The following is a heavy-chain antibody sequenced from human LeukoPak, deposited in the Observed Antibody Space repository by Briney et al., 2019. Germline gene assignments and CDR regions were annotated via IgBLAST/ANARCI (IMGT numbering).Heavy chain of an antibody. V-gene: IGHV3-11*04. CDR2: IIGSGSTI. Sequence: GGSLRLSCAASGFTFSDYYMTWIRQAPGKGLEWVSYIIGSGSTIYYADSVKGRFTISRDNAKNSLYLQMNSLRAEDTAVYYCARDVDYYDSAPFDYWGQGTLVTVSS. CDR1: GFTFSDYY. J-gene: IGHJ4*02. CDR3: ARDVDYYDSAPFDY. D-gene: IGHD3-22*01.